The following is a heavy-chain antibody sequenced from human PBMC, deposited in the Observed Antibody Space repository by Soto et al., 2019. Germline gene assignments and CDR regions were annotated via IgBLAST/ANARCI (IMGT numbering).Heavy chain of an antibody. J-gene: IGHJ5*02. CDR3: ARHTSPYYDSSGSFNWFDP. Sequence: PSETLSLTCTVSGGSISSSSYYWGWIRQPPGKGLEWIGSIYYSGSTYYNPSLKSRVTISVDTSKNQFSLKLSSVTAADTAVYYCARHTSPYYDSSGSFNWFDPWGQGTLVTVSS. D-gene: IGHD3-22*01. CDR1: GGSISSSSYY. V-gene: IGHV4-39*01. CDR2: IYYSGST.